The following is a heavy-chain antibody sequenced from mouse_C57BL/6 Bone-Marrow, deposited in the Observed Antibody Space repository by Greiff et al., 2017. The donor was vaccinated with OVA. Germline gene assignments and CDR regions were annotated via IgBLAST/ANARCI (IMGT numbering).Heavy chain of an antibody. CDR2: IDPEDGET. J-gene: IGHJ2*01. CDR3: ARWGLGLDDYGSSYNFDY. V-gene: IGHV14-2*01. D-gene: IGHD1-1*01. Sequence: EVQLQQSGAELVKPGASVKLSCTASGFNIKDYYMHWVKQRTEQGLEWIGRIDPEDGETKYAPKFQGKATITADTSSNTAYLQLSSLTSEDTAGYYCARWGLGLDDYGSSYNFDYWGQGTTLTVSS. CDR1: GFNIKDYY.